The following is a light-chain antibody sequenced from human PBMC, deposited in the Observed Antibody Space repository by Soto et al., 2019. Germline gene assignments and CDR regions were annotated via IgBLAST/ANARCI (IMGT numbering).Light chain of an antibody. J-gene: IGKJ1*01. CDR2: AAS. CDR3: QQSHSLPRT. V-gene: IGKV1-39*01. Sequence: DIQMTQSPSSLSASVGDRVTITCRASQSISTYLNWYQQKPGNAPKVLIFAASSLLSGVPSRFSGSGSGTDVTLTITSLQPEDFATYYCQQSHSLPRTFGQGTKV. CDR1: QSISTY.